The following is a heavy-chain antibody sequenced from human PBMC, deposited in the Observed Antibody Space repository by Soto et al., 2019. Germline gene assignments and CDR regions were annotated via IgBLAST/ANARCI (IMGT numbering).Heavy chain of an antibody. J-gene: IGHJ5*02. V-gene: IGHV3-48*03. CDR2: ISSSGSTI. D-gene: IGHD3-10*01. CDR3: ARDPASMVRGVNLWFDP. CDR1: GFTFSSYE. Sequence: GGSLRLSCAASGFTFSSYEMNWVRQAPGKGLEWVSYISSSGSTIYYADSVKGRFTISRDNAKNSLYLQMNSLRAEDTAVYYCARDPASMVRGVNLWFDPWGQGTLVTAPQ.